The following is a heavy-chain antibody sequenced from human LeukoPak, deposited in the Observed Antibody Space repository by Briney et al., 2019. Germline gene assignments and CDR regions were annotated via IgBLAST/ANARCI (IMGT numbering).Heavy chain of an antibody. J-gene: IGHJ4*02. CDR2: IPYDGSNK. Sequence: GGSLRLSCAASGFTFSSYAMHWVRQAPGKGLEWVAVIPYDGSNKYYADSVKGRFTISRDNSKNTLYLQMNSLRAEDTAVYYCAKDPFENYYDSSGYYYGEYYFDYWGQGTLVTVSS. V-gene: IGHV3-30-3*01. CDR3: AKDPFENYYDSSGYYYGEYYFDY. D-gene: IGHD3-22*01. CDR1: GFTFSSYA.